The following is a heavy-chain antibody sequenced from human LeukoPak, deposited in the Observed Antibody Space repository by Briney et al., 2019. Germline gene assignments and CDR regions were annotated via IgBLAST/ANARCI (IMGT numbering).Heavy chain of an antibody. CDR1: GFTFSGYS. J-gene: IGHJ4*02. Sequence: GGSLRLSCAASGFTFSGYSMNWVRQAPGKGLEWVSSISSSSSYIYYADSVKGRFTISRDNAKNSLYLQMNSLRAEDTAVYYCARDPHYDDASRCWGQGTLVTVSS. CDR3: ARDPHYDDASRC. CDR2: ISSSSSYI. D-gene: IGHD3-22*01. V-gene: IGHV3-21*01.